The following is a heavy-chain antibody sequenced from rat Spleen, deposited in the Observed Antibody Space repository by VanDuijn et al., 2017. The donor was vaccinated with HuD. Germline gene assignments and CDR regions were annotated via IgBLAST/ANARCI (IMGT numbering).Heavy chain of an antibody. CDR1: GFTLSDHY. Sequence: EVQLVESDGGLVQPGRSLKLSCAASGFTLSDHYMAWVRQAPTKGLEWVATISDDGSSTYYRDSVKGRFTISRDNAKNTLYLQMDSLRSEDTATYYCATKDYWGQGVMVTVSS. D-gene: IGHD3-1*01. CDR3: ATKDY. J-gene: IGHJ2*01. CDR2: ISDDGSST. V-gene: IGHV5-7*01.